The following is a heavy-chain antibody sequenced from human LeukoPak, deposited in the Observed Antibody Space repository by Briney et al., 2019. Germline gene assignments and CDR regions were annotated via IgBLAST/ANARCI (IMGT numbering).Heavy chain of an antibody. V-gene: IGHV4-59*01. CDR2: ISYIGST. Sequence: NPSETLSLTCTVSGGSISSYYWSWIRQSPGKGLEWIGYISYIGSTNYNPSLKSRVTISIDTSKNQFSLKLRSVTAADTAVYYCARDLVTVTKGFDIWGQGTMVSVSS. J-gene: IGHJ3*02. D-gene: IGHD4-17*01. CDR3: ARDLVTVTKGFDI. CDR1: GGSISSYY.